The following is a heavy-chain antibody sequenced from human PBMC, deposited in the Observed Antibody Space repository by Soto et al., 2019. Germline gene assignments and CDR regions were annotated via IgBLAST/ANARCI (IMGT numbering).Heavy chain of an antibody. Sequence: GASVKVSCKASGYTFTGYYVHWVRQAPGQGLEWMGWINPNSGDTYLAQRFQGRVTMSRDTARGTAYMELRGLTSDDTAEYYCAKGGAIVAAGTRVYLYNAMDVWGQGTTVTVSS. V-gene: IGHV1-2*02. CDR1: GYTFTGYY. CDR2: INPNSGDT. D-gene: IGHD1-26*01. CDR3: AKGGAIVAAGTRVYLYNAMDV. J-gene: IGHJ6*02.